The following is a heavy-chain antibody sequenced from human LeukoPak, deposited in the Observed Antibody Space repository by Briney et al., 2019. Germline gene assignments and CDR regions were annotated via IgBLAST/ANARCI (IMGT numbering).Heavy chain of an antibody. Sequence: ASVKVSCKASGYTFTSYDINWVRQATGQGLEWMGWMNPNSGNTGYAQKFQGRVTMTRNTSISTAYMELSSLRSEDTAVYYCASGRIAAAGRGIDYWGQGTLVTVSS. V-gene: IGHV1-8*01. CDR3: ASGRIAAAGRGIDY. D-gene: IGHD6-13*01. CDR1: GYTFTSYD. J-gene: IGHJ4*02. CDR2: MNPNSGNT.